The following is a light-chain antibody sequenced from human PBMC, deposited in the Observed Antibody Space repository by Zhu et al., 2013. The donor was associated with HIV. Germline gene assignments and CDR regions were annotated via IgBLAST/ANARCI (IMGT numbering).Light chain of an antibody. CDR1: TLRNSF. CDR2: GDD. J-gene: IGLJ2*01. CDR3: GSRDTNSHAI. V-gene: IGLV3-19*01. Sequence: ELTQDPDVSVSLGQTVTMTCQGHTLRNSFVSWYQQKPGQAPILIFYGDDHRPSGIPDRFSASVSGATTSLIITGVRADDEAAYYCGSRDTNSHAIFGGGTTLTV.